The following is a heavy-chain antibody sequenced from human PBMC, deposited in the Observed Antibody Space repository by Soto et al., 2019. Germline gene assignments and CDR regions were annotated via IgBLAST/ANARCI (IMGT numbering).Heavy chain of an antibody. J-gene: IGHJ4*02. CDR2: IRRIAYGGTT. CDR3: SRSLAIDFDS. Sequence: GGSLRLSCSASGFNFAAYTMSWVRLTPGKGLEWVGFIRRIAYGGTTGYAASVKGRFTISRDDSRKIVYLQMSRLKIEDTAVYYCSRSLAIDFDSWGQGTLVTVSS. CDR1: GFNFAAYT. V-gene: IGHV3-49*04.